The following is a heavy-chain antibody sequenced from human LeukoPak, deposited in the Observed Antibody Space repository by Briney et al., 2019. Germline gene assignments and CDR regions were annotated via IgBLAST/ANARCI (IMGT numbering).Heavy chain of an antibody. CDR3: AKDRYFDWLNWFDP. D-gene: IGHD3-9*01. CDR1: GFTFRSFA. CDR2: ISGSGGTT. J-gene: IGHJ5*02. V-gene: IGHV3-23*01. Sequence: GGSLRLSCAASGFTFRSFAMSWVRQAPGKGLEWVSAISGSGGTTYYADSVKGRFTISRDNSNNTLYLQMTTLRAEDATVYYCAKDRYFDWLNWFDPWGQGTLVTVSS.